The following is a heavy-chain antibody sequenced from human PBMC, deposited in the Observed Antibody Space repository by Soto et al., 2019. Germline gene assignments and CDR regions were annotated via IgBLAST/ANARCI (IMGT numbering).Heavy chain of an antibody. CDR3: AHSDSPYGDYAEYYYYYGMDV. V-gene: IGHV2-5*01. Sequence: SGPTLVKPTQTLTLTCTFSGFSLSTSGVGVGWIRQPPGKALEWLALIYWNDDKRYSPSLKSRLTITKDTSKTQVVLTMTNMDPVDTATYYCAHSDSPYGDYAEYYYYYGMDVWGQGTTVTVSS. J-gene: IGHJ6*02. CDR2: IYWNDDK. CDR1: GFSLSTSGVG. D-gene: IGHD4-17*01.